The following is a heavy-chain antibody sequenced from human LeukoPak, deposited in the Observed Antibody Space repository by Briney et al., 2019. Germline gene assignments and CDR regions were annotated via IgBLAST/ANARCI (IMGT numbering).Heavy chain of an antibody. CDR2: ISGSGGST. J-gene: IGHJ4*02. D-gene: IGHD3-10*01. Sequence: PGGSLRLSCAASGFTFSSYAMSWVRQAPGKGLEWVSAISGSGGSTYYADSVKGRFTISRDNSKNTLYLQMNSLRAEDTAVYYCAKVYAELLLWFGELFYFDYWGQGTLVTVSS. CDR3: AKVYAELLLWFGELFYFDY. CDR1: GFTFSSYA. V-gene: IGHV3-23*01.